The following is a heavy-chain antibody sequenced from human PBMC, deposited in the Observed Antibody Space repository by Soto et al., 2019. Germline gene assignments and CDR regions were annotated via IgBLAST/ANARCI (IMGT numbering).Heavy chain of an antibody. V-gene: IGHV3-30-3*01. CDR1: GFTFNTHA. D-gene: IGHD1-20*01. J-gene: IGHJ4*02. CDR2: VSFDGSNK. CDR3: AGDQTGITTTGGGRIDH. Sequence: QVQLVESGGGVVQPGMSLRLSCAASGFTFNTHAMHWVRQAPGKGLECVAIVSFDGSNKYYADSVKGRFTISRDNSKNTLYLQMSGLTPEDTAVYYCAGDQTGITTTGGGRIDHWGQGTLVTVSS.